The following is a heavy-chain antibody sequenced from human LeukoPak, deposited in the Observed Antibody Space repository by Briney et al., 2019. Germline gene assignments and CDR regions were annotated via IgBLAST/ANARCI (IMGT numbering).Heavy chain of an antibody. CDR2: IRGGGATS. J-gene: IGHJ3*02. Sequence: GGSLRLSCAASGFTFNTYAMSWVRQAPGKGLECVSTIRGGGATSYYADSVEGRFTISRDNSKNTLYVQMNSLRAEDTAIYYCAKDGSSGIAATADAFDIWGQGTMVTVFS. CDR1: GFTFNTYA. CDR3: AKDGSSGIAATADAFDI. V-gene: IGHV3-23*01. D-gene: IGHD6-13*01.